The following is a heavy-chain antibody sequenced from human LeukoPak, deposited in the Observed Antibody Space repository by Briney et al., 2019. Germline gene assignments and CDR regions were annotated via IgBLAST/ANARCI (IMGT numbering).Heavy chain of an antibody. V-gene: IGHV4-30-2*01. J-gene: IGHJ5*01. CDR3: ARGSGWFAY. CDR2: IYHSGST. CDR1: GGXISSGGYS. D-gene: IGHD3-3*01. Sequence: SETLSLTCAVSGGXISSGGYSWSWIRQPPGRGLEWIGYIYHSGSTYYNPSLKSRVTISVDRSKNQFSLKLSSVTAADTAVYFCARGSGWFAYWGQGTLVPVSS.